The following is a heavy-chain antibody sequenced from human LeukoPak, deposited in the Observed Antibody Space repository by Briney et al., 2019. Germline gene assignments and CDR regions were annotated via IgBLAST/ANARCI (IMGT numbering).Heavy chain of an antibody. CDR2: IIPILGIA. J-gene: IGHJ6*02. CDR3: ARDRATMVRTGMDV. Sequence: SVKASCKASGGTFSSYAISWVRQAPGQGLEWMGRIIPILGIANYAQKFQGRVTITADKSTSTAYMVLSSLRSEDTAVYYCARDRATMVRTGMDVWGQGTTVTVSS. D-gene: IGHD3-10*01. CDR1: GGTFSSYA. V-gene: IGHV1-69*04.